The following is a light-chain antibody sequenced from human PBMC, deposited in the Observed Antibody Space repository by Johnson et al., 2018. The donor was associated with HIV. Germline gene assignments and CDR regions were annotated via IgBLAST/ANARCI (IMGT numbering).Light chain of an antibody. Sequence: HSVLTQPPSVSAAPGQRVTISCSGSTSNFENYYVSWYQHLPGTAPKLLIYDNNKRPSGIPDRFSGSKSGTSATLGITGLQTGDEADYYCGTWDSILSVYLFGTGTKVTGL. CDR2: DNN. CDR3: GTWDSILSVYL. CDR1: TSNFENYY. V-gene: IGLV1-51*01. J-gene: IGLJ1*01.